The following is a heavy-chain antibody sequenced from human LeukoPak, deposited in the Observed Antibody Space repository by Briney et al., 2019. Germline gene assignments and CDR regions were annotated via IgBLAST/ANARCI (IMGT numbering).Heavy chain of an antibody. J-gene: IGHJ6*02. CDR1: GFTFSSYG. CDR2: ISYDGSNK. V-gene: IGHV3-30*18. Sequence: GRSLRLSCAASGFTFSSYGMHWVRQAPGKGLEWVAAISYDGSNKYYADSVKGRFTISRDNSKNTLYLQMNSLRAEDTAVYYCAKDRAGYYYYGMDVWGQGTTVTVSS. CDR3: AKDRAGYYYYGMDV. D-gene: IGHD6-13*01.